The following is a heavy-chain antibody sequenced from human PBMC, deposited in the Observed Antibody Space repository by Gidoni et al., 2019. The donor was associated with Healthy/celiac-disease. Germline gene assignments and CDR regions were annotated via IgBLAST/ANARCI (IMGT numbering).Heavy chain of an antibody. Sequence: QVQLVESGGGGVQPGRSLRLSCAASGFTFSSYAMHWVRQAPGKGLEWVAVISYDGSNKYYADSVTGRFTISRDNSKNTLYLQMNSLSAEDTAVYYCASLSSSWYGDDAFDIWGQGTMVTVSS. J-gene: IGHJ3*02. CDR3: ASLSSSWYGDDAFDI. CDR1: GFTFSSYA. CDR2: ISYDGSNK. D-gene: IGHD6-13*01. V-gene: IGHV3-30-3*01.